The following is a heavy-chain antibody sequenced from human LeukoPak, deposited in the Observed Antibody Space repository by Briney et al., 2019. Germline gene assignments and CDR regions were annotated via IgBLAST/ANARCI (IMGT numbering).Heavy chain of an antibody. CDR3: ARGPNLTGYAFDI. CDR1: GGSFSGYY. V-gene: IGHV4-34*01. J-gene: IGHJ3*02. Sequence: KPSETLSLTCAVYGGSFSGYYWSWIRQPPGKGLEWIGEINHSGSTNYNPSLKGRVTISVDTSKNQFSLKLSSVTAADTAVYYCARGPNLTGYAFDIWGQGTMVTVSS. D-gene: IGHD3-9*01. CDR2: INHSGST.